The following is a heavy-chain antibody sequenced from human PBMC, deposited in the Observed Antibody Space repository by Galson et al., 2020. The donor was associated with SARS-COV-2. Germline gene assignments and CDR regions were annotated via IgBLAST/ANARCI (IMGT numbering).Heavy chain of an antibody. D-gene: IGHD3-9*01. J-gene: IGHJ4*02. V-gene: IGHV3-11*01. Sequence: TGGSLRLSCAASGFTFSDYYMSWIRKAPGKGLEWVSYISSRGSTIYYEDSVKGRLTISRDNAKNSLYLQMNSLRAEDTAVYYCARGTVDYDILTGYSRGYYFDYWGQGTLFTVSS. CDR2: ISSRGSTI. CDR1: GFTFSDYY. CDR3: ARGTVDYDILTGYSRGYYFDY.